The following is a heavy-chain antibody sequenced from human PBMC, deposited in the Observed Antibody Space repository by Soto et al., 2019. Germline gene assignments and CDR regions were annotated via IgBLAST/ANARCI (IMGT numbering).Heavy chain of an antibody. CDR3: ARDDARYDVLTAFYFDQ. V-gene: IGHV3-23*01. CDR1: GFHFHIYA. Sequence: VGSLRLSCAASGFHFHIYAISWDRQAPGRGLECVSGISGNGGVAYYADSVKGRFTISRDNSKNTLNLQMNGLRAEDTAVYFCARDDARYDVLTAFYFDQWGQGT. CDR2: ISGNGGVA. D-gene: IGHD3-9*01. J-gene: IGHJ4*02.